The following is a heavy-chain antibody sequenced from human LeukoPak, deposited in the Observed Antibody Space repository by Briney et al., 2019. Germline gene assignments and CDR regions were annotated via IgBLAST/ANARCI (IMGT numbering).Heavy chain of an antibody. CDR2: ISGSGGST. V-gene: IGHV3-23*01. CDR1: GFTFSSYA. J-gene: IGHJ4*02. D-gene: IGHD3-22*01. CDR3: AKDPRTDDSSGYYGPCFDY. Sequence: GGSLRLSCAASGFTFSSYAMSWVRQAPGKGLEWVSAISGSGGSTYYADSVKGRFTISRDNSKNTLYLQMNSLRAEDTAVYYCAKDPRTDDSSGYYGPCFDYWGQGTLVTVSS.